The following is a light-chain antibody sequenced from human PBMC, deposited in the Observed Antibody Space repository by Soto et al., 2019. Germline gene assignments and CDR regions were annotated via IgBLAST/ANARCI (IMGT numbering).Light chain of an antibody. J-gene: IGKJ1*01. CDR1: QSVNSNY. V-gene: IGKV3-11*01. Sequence: EIVLTQSPGTLSLSPGERATLSCRASQSVNSNYLIWYQQKPGQAPRLLIYDVSNRATGIPARFSGSGSGTDFTLTISSLEPEDFAVYYCQQRSNWPRTFGQGTKVAI. CDR2: DVS. CDR3: QQRSNWPRT.